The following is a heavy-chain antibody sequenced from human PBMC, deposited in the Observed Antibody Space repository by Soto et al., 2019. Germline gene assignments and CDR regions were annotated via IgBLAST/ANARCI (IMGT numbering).Heavy chain of an antibody. J-gene: IGHJ3*02. D-gene: IGHD2-2*01. CDR3: AKEGYCSSTSCYAGSSAFDI. Sequence: QVQLVESGGGVVQPGRSLRLSCAASGFTFRSYGMHWVRQAPGKGLEWVAVISYDGSNKYYADSVKGRFTISRDNSKNTLYLQMNSLRAEDTAVYYCAKEGYCSSTSCYAGSSAFDIWGQWTMVTVSS. CDR2: ISYDGSNK. V-gene: IGHV3-30*18. CDR1: GFTFRSYG.